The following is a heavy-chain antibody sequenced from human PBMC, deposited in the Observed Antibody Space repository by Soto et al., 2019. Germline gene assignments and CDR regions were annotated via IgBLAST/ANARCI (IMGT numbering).Heavy chain of an antibody. D-gene: IGHD1-26*01. J-gene: IGHJ4*02. V-gene: IGHV2-5*02. Sequence: QITLRESGPTRVRPTQTLSLTCTFSGFSLHTSGVGVGWIRQPPGKALEWLALIYWDDDKGYSPSLKSRLSITTDTAEKPVVLTMTNMDPVDTATYYCAYRALYSGSYWDGGYFDYWGQGTLITVSS. CDR3: AYRALYSGSYWDGGYFDY. CDR1: GFSLHTSGVG. CDR2: IYWDDDK.